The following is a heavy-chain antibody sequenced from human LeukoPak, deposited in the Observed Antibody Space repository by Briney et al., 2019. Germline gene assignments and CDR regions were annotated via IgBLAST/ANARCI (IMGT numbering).Heavy chain of an antibody. CDR1: SGSISSSTYY. D-gene: IGHD6-19*01. J-gene: IGHJ6*03. CDR3: ARGWGPNYYYYYMDV. V-gene: IGHV4-39*01. Sequence: SETLSLTCTVSSGSISSSTYYWGWIRQPPGKRLEWIGSIFYSGSTYYNPSLKSRVTISVDTSKNQFSLKLSSVTAADTAVYYCARGWGPNYYYYYMDVWGKGTTVTVSS. CDR2: IFYSGST.